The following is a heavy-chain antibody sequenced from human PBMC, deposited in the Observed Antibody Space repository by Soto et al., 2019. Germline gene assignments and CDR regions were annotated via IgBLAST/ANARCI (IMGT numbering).Heavy chain of an antibody. J-gene: IGHJ4*02. D-gene: IGHD3-16*01. CDR2: IYYSGST. V-gene: IGHV4-59*08. CDR1: GGSISSYY. Sequence: QVQLQESGPGLVKPSETLSLTCTVSGGSISSYYWSWIRQPPGKGLEWIGYIYYSGSTNYNPSLKTRFTISVDTSKIQFSLKLRSVTAADTAVYYCARRWGDYFDYWGQGALVTVSS. CDR3: ARRWGDYFDY.